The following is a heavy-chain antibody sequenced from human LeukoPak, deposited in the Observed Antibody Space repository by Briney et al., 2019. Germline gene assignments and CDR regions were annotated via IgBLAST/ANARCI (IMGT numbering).Heavy chain of an antibody. CDR2: ISYDGSNK. Sequence: GGSLRLSCAASGFTFSSYAMHWVRQAPDKGLQWVAVISYDGSNKYYADSVRGRFTISRDNSKETLYLQMNSLRPEDTAVYYCAREVFHGDYNFDYWGQGILVTVSS. CDR3: AREVFHGDYNFDY. D-gene: IGHD4-4*01. J-gene: IGHJ4*02. CDR1: GFTFSSYA. V-gene: IGHV3-30*04.